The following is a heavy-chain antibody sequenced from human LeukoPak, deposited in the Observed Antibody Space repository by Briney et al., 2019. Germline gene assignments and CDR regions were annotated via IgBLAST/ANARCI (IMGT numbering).Heavy chain of an antibody. J-gene: IGHJ4*02. V-gene: IGHV4-59*01. CDR1: GGFNTHYY. CDR3: ARRGRDGYNYKVDY. Sequence: SETLTLTCSVSGGFNTHYYWSWIRQPPGKGLEWIGYIYHSGSTNYNPSLKSRVTISVDTSKNHFSLKLSSVTAADTAVYYCARRGRDGYNYKVDYWGQGTLVTVSS. D-gene: IGHD5-24*01. CDR2: IYHSGST.